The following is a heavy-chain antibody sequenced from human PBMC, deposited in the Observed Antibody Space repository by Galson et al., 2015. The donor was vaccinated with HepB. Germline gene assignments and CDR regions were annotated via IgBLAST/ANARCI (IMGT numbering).Heavy chain of an antibody. D-gene: IGHD5-18*01. J-gene: IGHJ4*02. CDR1: GGTFSSYA. Sequence: SVKVSCKASGGTFSSYAISWVRQAPGQGLEWMGRIIPILGIANYAQKFQGRVTITADKSTSTAYMELSSLRSEDTAVYYCATVTVIQLWSPPHYFDYWGQGTLVTVSS. CDR3: ATVTVIQLWSPPHYFDY. CDR2: IIPILGIA. V-gene: IGHV1-69*04.